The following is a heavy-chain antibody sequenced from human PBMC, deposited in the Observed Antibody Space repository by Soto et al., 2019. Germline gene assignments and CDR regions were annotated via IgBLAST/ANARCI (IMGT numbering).Heavy chain of an antibody. D-gene: IGHD1-26*01. CDR1: GFTFSSYW. CDR2: INSDGSSS. V-gene: IGHV3-74*01. J-gene: IGHJ4*02. CDR3: ARSLVVGANAFDY. Sequence: GGSLRLSCAASGFTFSSYWMHWVRQAPEKGLVWVSHINSDGSSSTYADSVKGRFTISRDNSKNTLSLQMNGLRAEDTALYYCARSLVVGANAFDYLGQGTLVTVSS.